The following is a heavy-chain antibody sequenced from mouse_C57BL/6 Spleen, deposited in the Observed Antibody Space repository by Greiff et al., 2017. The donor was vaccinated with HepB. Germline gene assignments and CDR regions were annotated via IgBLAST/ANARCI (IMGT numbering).Heavy chain of an antibody. V-gene: IGHV14-2*01. Sequence: DVKLVESGAELVKPGASVKLSCTASGFNIKDYYMHWVKQRTEQGLEWIGRIDPEDGETKYAPKFQGKATITADTSSNTAYLQLSSLTSEDTAVYYCARSGRVVHYAMDYWGQGTSVTVSS. CDR1: GFNIKDYY. CDR2: IDPEDGET. CDR3: ARSGRVVHYAMDY. D-gene: IGHD1-1*02. J-gene: IGHJ4*01.